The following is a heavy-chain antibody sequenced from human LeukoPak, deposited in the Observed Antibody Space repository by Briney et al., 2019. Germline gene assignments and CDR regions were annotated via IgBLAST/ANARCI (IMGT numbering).Heavy chain of an antibody. CDR3: ARCGGITAPAAAGENYYYYYYGMDV. V-gene: IGHV3-53*01. Sequence: GGSLRLSCAASGFXVSSNYMSWVRQAPGKGLEWVSVIYSGGSTYYADSVKGRFTISRDNSKNTLYLQMNSLRAEDTAVYYCARCGGITAPAAAGENYYYYYYGMDVWGQGTTVTVSS. D-gene: IGHD6-13*01. CDR1: GFXVSSNY. J-gene: IGHJ6*02. CDR2: IYSGGST.